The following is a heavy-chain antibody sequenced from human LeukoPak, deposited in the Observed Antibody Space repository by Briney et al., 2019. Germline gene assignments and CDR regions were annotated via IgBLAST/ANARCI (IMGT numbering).Heavy chain of an antibody. J-gene: IGHJ4*02. CDR3: ARSTTRYNWNYGY. Sequence: PSETLSLTCAVYGGSFSGYYWSWIRQPPGKGREWIGEINHSGSTNYNPSLKSRVTITVDTSKNQFSLKLSSVTAADTAVYYCARSTTRYNWNYGYWGQGTLVTVSS. D-gene: IGHD1-7*01. CDR2: INHSGST. V-gene: IGHV4-34*01. CDR1: GGSFSGYY.